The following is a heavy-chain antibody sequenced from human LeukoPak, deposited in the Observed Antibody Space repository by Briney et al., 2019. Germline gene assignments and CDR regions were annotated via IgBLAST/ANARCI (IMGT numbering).Heavy chain of an antibody. CDR1: GYTFTIYV. D-gene: IGHD3-3*01. Sequence: ASVKVSSKASGYTFTIYVISWVRQAPGQGLEWMGRINPNSGGTNYAQKFQGRVTMTRDTSISTAYMELSRLRSDDTAVYYCARGGYDFVYYYYGMDVWGQGTTVTVSS. CDR2: INPNSGGT. CDR3: ARGGYDFVYYYYGMDV. J-gene: IGHJ6*02. V-gene: IGHV1-2*06.